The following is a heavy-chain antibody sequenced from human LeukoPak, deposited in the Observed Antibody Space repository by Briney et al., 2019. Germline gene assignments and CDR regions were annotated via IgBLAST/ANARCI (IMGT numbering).Heavy chain of an antibody. D-gene: IGHD2-2*01. V-gene: IGHV3-23*01. CDR2: IGGSGVNT. Sequence: PGGSLRLSCAVSGLTFSNYAMSLVRQAPGKGLEWVSVIGGSGVNTYYADSVKGRFTISRDNAKNSLYLQMNSLRAEDTAVYFCARANQRHCDRTSCYLKFDYWGQGTLLTVSS. J-gene: IGHJ4*02. CDR3: ARANQRHCDRTSCYLKFDY. CDR1: GLTFSNYA.